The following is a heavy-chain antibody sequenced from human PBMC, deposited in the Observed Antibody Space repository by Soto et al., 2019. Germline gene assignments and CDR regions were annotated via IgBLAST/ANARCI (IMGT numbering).Heavy chain of an antibody. CDR2: IWYDGSNK. J-gene: IGHJ3*02. Sequence: PGGSLRLSCAASGFTFSSYGMHWVRQAPGKGLERVAVIWYDGSNKYYADSVKGRFTISRDNSKNTLYLQMNGLRAEDTAVYYCARSNYYDRNDAFDIWGQGTMVTISS. D-gene: IGHD3-22*01. CDR3: ARSNYYDRNDAFDI. CDR1: GFTFSSYG. V-gene: IGHV3-33*01.